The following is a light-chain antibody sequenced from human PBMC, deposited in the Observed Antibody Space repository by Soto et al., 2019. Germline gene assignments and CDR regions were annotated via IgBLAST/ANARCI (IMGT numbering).Light chain of an antibody. CDR1: SSDVGGYNF. V-gene: IGLV2-8*01. CDR2: EVT. CDR3: SSYSGTNNYV. Sequence: ALTQPPSASGSPGQSVTISCTGTSSDVGGYNFVSWYQQHPGKAPKLIIYEVTKRPSGVPDRFSGSKSGNTASLTVSGLQAEDEADYYCSSYSGTNNYVFGTGTKVTVL. J-gene: IGLJ1*01.